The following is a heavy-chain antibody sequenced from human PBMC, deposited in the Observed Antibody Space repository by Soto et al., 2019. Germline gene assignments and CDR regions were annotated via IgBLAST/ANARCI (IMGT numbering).Heavy chain of an antibody. J-gene: IGHJ6*02. Sequence: GGSLRLSCAASGFTFSSYAMHWVRQAPGKGLEWVAVISYDGSNKYYADSVKGRFTISRDNSKNTLYLQMNSLRAEDTAVYYCAREYSSSAGGLYYYYGMDVWGQGTTVTVSS. CDR3: AREYSSSAGGLYYYYGMDV. CDR1: GFTFSSYA. D-gene: IGHD6-6*01. V-gene: IGHV3-30-3*01. CDR2: ISYDGSNK.